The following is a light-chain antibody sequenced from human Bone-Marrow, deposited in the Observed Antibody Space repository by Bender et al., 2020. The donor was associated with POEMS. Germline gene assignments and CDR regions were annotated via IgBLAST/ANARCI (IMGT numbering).Light chain of an antibody. J-gene: IGLJ3*02. V-gene: IGLV2-23*02. CDR2: EVN. CDR3: CSFAGSSTWV. Sequence: QSALTQPASVSGSPGQSITISCTGTRRDVGSYHLVSWYQQHPGKAPKLIIYEVNKRPSGISNRFSASKSGNTASLTISGLQAEDEANYYCCSFAGSSTWVFGGGPRLTVL. CDR1: RRDVGSYHL.